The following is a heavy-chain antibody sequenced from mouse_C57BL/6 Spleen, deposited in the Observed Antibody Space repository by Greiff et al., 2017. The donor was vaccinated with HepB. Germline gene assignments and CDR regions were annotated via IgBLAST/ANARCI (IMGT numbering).Heavy chain of an antibody. Sequence: QVQLQQPGAELVKPGASVKLSCKASGYTFTSYWMQWVKQRPGQGLEWIGEIDPSDSYTNYNQKFKGKATLTVDTSSSTAYMQLSSLTSEDSAVYCCGSAWFAYWGQGTLVNVSA. J-gene: IGHJ3*01. V-gene: IGHV1-50*01. CDR3: GSAWFAY. CDR2: IDPSDSYT. CDR1: GYTFTSYW.